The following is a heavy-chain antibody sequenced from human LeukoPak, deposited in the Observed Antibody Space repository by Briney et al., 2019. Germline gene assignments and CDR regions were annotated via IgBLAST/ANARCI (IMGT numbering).Heavy chain of an antibody. D-gene: IGHD3-10*01. CDR1: GLAVSTSV. CDR2: IKDADAKP. CDR3: AKVGVRINSGDY. Sequence: GGSLRLSCATSGLAVSTSVIYWFRQAPGKGLEWDSDIKDADAKPSYADSVKGRFTISRDNSKNTVYLEMNSLRAEDTALYYCAKVGVRINSGDYWGQGTLVTVSS. J-gene: IGHJ4*02. V-gene: IGHV3-23*01.